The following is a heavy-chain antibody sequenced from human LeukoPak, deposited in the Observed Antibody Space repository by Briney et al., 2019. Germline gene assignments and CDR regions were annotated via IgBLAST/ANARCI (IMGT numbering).Heavy chain of an antibody. CDR2: IDHSGNT. J-gene: IGHJ4*02. V-gene: IGHV4-59*08. Sequence: TASETLSLTCTVSGGSISSYYWSWIRQPAGKGLEWIGGIDHSGNTHYNPSLKNRVTISVDTSKNEFSLKLSSVTATDTAVYYCARVPHSVEGSMKAVFIHYFDYWGQGSLVTVSS. D-gene: IGHD3-22*01. CDR1: GGSISSYY. CDR3: ARVPHSVEGSMKAVFIHYFDY.